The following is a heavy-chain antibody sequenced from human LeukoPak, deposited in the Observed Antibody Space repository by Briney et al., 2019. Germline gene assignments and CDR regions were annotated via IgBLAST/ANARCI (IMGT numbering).Heavy chain of an antibody. J-gene: IGHJ4*02. D-gene: IGHD5-18*01. CDR1: GFTFSGYA. Sequence: GGSLRLSCAASGFTFSGYAMSWVRQAPGKGLEWVSAISGSGGSTYYADSVKGRFTISRDNSRNTLYLQMNSLRAEDTAVYYCAKGYSYGYCVYWGQGTLVTVSS. CDR2: ISGSGGST. CDR3: AKGYSYGYCVY. V-gene: IGHV3-23*01.